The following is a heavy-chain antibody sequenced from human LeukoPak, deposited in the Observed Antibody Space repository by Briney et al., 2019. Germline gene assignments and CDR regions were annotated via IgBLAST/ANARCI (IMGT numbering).Heavy chain of an antibody. CDR1: GFTFSTYS. CDR2: ISSSGSTI. V-gene: IGHV3-48*02. CDR3: ARDEHGDLPSDY. Sequence: SGGSLRLSCAASGFTFSTYSMNWVRQAPGKGLEWVSYISSSGSTIYYADSVKGRFTISRDNAKNSLYLQMISLRDDDTAVYFCARDEHGDLPSDYWGQGTLVTVSS. J-gene: IGHJ4*02. D-gene: IGHD4-17*01.